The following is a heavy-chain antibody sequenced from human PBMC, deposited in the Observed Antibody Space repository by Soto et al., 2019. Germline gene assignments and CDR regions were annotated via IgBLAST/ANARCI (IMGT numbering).Heavy chain of an antibody. D-gene: IGHD6-13*01. CDR2: INPNSGGT. J-gene: IGHJ6*02. Sequence: GASVKVSCKASGYTFTGYYMHWVRQAPGQGLEWMGWINPNSGGTNYAQKFQGRVTMTRDTSISTAYMELSRLRSDDTAVYYCARTPPYSSSWYYYYYGMDVWGQGTTVTV. CDR3: ARTPPYSSSWYYYYYGMDV. V-gene: IGHV1-2*02. CDR1: GYTFTGYY.